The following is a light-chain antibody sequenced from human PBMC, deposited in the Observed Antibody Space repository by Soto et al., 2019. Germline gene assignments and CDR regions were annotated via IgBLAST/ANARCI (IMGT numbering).Light chain of an antibody. Sequence: VMTQAPATLSVSPGERATLSCRASQTINNNVAWYQLKDGQVPRLVIYGASTRATDIPARFSGSGSGTDFTLTISSLEPEDFAVYYCQQRSNWPPWTFGQGTKV. CDR2: GAS. CDR3: QQRSNWPPWT. V-gene: IGKV3-11*01. CDR1: QTINNN. J-gene: IGKJ1*01.